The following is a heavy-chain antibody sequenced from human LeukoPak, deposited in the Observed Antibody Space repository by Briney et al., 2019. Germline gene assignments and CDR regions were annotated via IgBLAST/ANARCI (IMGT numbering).Heavy chain of an antibody. CDR2: IYHSGST. Sequence: SETLSLTCAVSGGSIISSSYNWGWIRQPPGKGLEWIGYIYHSGSTYYNPSLKSRVTISVDRSKNQFSLKLSSVTAADTAVYYCARGNGVGATLYYYYYGMDVWGQGTTVTVSS. J-gene: IGHJ6*02. CDR3: ARGNGVGATLYYYYYGMDV. D-gene: IGHD1-26*01. V-gene: IGHV4-30-2*01. CDR1: GGSIISSSYN.